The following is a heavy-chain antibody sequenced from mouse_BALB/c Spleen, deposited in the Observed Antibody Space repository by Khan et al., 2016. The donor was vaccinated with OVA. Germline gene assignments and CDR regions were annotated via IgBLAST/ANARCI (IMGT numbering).Heavy chain of an antibody. CDR3: ARDYYGTSWYFDV. J-gene: IGHJ1*01. CDR2: IRYDGSN. Sequence: VQLQQSGPGLVKPSQSLSLTCSVTGYSITSGYYWNWIRQFPGNKLEWMDYIRYDGSNNYNPSLKNRISITRDTSKNQFFLKLNSVTTEDTATXYCARDYYGTSWYFDVWGAGTTVTVSS. D-gene: IGHD1-1*01. V-gene: IGHV3-6*02. CDR1: GYSITSGYY.